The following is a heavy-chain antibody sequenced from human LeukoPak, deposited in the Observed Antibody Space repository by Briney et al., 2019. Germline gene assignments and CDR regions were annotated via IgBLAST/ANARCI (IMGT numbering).Heavy chain of an antibody. J-gene: IGHJ4*02. CDR1: GFTLSSYW. D-gene: IGHD1-26*01. CDR3: AKEYTNYFDY. CDR2: IKQDGSEK. Sequence: SGGSLRLSCAASGFTLSSYWMSWVRQAPGKGLEWVANIKQDGSEKYYVDSVKGRYTISRDNSKNTLYLQMNSLRPEDTAVYYCAKEYTNYFDYWGQGTLVTVSS. V-gene: IGHV3-7*01.